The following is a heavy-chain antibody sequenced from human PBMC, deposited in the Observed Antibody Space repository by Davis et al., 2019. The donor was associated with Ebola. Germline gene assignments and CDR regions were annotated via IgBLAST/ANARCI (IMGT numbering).Heavy chain of an antibody. D-gene: IGHD5-18*01. Sequence: GESLKISCAVSGFAFSNAWMNWVRQAPGKGLEWVGRIKRKADGGTTDHAAPVKGRFTISREDSKNTLYLQMNSLKTEDTAVYYCTTVGGYIYGQRDYWGQGALVTDSS. CDR3: TTVGGYIYGQRDY. CDR2: IKRKADGGTT. V-gene: IGHV3-15*07. CDR1: GFAFSNAW. J-gene: IGHJ4*02.